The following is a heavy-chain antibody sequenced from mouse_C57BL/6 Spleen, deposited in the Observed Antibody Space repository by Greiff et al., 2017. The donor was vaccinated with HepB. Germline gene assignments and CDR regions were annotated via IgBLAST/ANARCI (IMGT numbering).Heavy chain of an antibody. Sequence: EVQLQQSGPELVKPGDSVKISCKASGYSFTGYFMNWVMQSHGKSLEWIGRINPYNGDTFYNQKFKGKATLTVDKSSSTAHMELRSLTSEDSAVYYCARGGGMSNPAWFAYWGQGTLVTVSA. CDR1: GYSFTGYF. V-gene: IGHV1-20*01. CDR3: ARGGGMSNPAWFAY. D-gene: IGHD2-5*01. J-gene: IGHJ3*01. CDR2: INPYNGDT.